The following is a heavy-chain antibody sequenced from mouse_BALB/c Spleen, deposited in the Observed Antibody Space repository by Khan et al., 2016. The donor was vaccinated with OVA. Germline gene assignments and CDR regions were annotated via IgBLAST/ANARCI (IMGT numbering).Heavy chain of an antibody. J-gene: IGHJ2*01. CDR1: GYTFTYYV. Sequence: QVQLQQSGPELVKPGASVKMSCKASGYTFTYYVITWVKQRTGQGLEWIGEIYPGSDNAYYNERFKGKATLTADKSSNTTHMQLNSLTSEDSAVYFCARGDGYYVYFDYWGQGTTLTVSS. CDR3: ARGDGYYVYFDY. CDR2: IYPGSDNA. V-gene: IGHV1-81*01. D-gene: IGHD2-3*01.